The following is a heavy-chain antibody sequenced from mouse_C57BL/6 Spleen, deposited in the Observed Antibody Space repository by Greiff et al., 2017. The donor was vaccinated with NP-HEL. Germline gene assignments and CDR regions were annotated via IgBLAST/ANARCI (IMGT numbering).Heavy chain of an antibody. D-gene: IGHD2-3*01. J-gene: IGHJ4*01. CDR3: ARTYDGYSYYYAMDY. CDR2: INPYNGDT. V-gene: IGHV1-20*01. Sequence: VHVKQSGPELVKPGDSVKISCKASGYSFTGYFMNWVMQSHGKSLEWIGRINPYNGDTFYNQKFKGKATLTVDKSSSTAHMELRSLTSEYSAVYYCARTYDGYSYYYAMDYWGQGTSVTVSS. CDR1: GYSFTGYF.